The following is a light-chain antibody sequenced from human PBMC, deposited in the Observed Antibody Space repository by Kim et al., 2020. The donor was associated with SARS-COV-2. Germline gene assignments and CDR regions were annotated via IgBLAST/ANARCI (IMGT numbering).Light chain of an antibody. Sequence: SSELTQDPAVSVALGQTVRITCQGDSLRSYYASWYQQKPGQAPVLVIYGKNNRPSGIPDRFSGSSSGNTASLTITGAQAEDEADYYCNPRDSSGNHPRVFGGGTQLTVL. CDR3: NPRDSSGNHPRV. CDR1: SLRSYY. V-gene: IGLV3-19*01. J-gene: IGLJ3*02. CDR2: GKN.